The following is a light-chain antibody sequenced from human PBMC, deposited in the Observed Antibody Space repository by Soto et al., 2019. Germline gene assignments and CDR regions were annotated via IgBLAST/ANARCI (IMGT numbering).Light chain of an antibody. CDR1: ISDVGSYNL. CDR3: SSYAGSSTFV. J-gene: IGLJ1*01. CDR2: EGS. Sequence: LTQPSSVRGSPGQSVTISSTGTISDVGSYNLVSWYQQHPGKVPKLMIYEGSKRPSGVSNRSSGYKYGNTASLTISGLQAEDEADYYWSSYAGSSTFVFGTGTKVTVL. V-gene: IGLV2-23*01.